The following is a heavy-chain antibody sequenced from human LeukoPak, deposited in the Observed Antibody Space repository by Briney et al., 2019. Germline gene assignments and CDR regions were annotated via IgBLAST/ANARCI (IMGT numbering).Heavy chain of an antibody. CDR1: GFSFSNYA. V-gene: IGHV3-23*01. Sequence: GGSLRLSCAASGFSFSNYAMSWVRQAPGKGLERVSAISGSGGTTNYADSVKGRFTISRDNSKNTLYLQMDSLRAEDTAVYYCAKVGSSMSFYYYYGSDVWGQGTTVTVSS. D-gene: IGHD6-13*01. CDR2: ISGSGGTT. J-gene: IGHJ6*02. CDR3: AKVGSSMSFYYYYGSDV.